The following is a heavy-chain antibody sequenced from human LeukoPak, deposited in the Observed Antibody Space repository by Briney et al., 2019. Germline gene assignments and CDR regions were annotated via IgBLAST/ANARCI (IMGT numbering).Heavy chain of an antibody. J-gene: IGHJ4*02. D-gene: IGHD1-1*01. CDR1: GFTFTSSA. V-gene: IGHV1-58*01. Sequence: SVKVSCKASGFTFTSSAVQWVRQARGQGLEWIGWIVVGSGDTNYAQKFQERVTINRDMSTSTAYMELSSLRSEDTAVYYCATDDVTTGTKTALGYWGQGTLVTVSS. CDR3: ATDDVTTGTKTALGY. CDR2: IVVGSGDT.